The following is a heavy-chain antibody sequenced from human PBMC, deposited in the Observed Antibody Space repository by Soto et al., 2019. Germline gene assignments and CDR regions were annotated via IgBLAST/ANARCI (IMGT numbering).Heavy chain of an antibody. V-gene: IGHV3-30-3*01. Sequence: GRSPGLSCAASGFTFSSYAMHWVRQAPGKGLEWVAVISYDGSNKYYADSVKGRFTISRDNSKNTLYLQMNSLRAEDTAVYYCARDLVMGSSSWLYYYYYGMDVWGQGTLATVSS. CDR2: ISYDGSNK. J-gene: IGHJ6*02. CDR3: ARDLVMGSSSWLYYYYYGMDV. CDR1: GFTFSSYA. D-gene: IGHD6-13*01.